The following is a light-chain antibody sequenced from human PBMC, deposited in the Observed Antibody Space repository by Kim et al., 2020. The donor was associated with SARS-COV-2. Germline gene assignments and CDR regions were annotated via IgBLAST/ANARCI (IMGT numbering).Light chain of an antibody. J-gene: IGKJ4*01. CDR3: QQYDTSPLT. CDR2: GAS. CDR1: QSVNSNY. Sequence: SPGERATRSCRASQSVNSNYLAWYQQKPGQAPRLLIYGASSRATGIPDRFSGSGSGTDFTLTISRLEPEDFAVYYCQQYDTSPLTFGGGTKVEIK. V-gene: IGKV3-20*01.